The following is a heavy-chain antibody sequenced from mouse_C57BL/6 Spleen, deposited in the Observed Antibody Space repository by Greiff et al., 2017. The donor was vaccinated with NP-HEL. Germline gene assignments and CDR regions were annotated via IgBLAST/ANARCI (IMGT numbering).Heavy chain of an antibody. CDR3: ARKYYGSLYYAMDY. D-gene: IGHD1-1*01. CDR2: ISGGGGNT. CDR1: GFTFSSYT. J-gene: IGHJ4*01. V-gene: IGHV5-9*01. Sequence: EVKLMESGGGLVKPGGSLKLSCAASGFTFSSYTMSWVRQTPEKRLEWVATISGGGGNTYYPDSVKGRFTISRDNAKNTLYLQMSSLRSEDTALYYCARKYYGSLYYAMDYWGQGTSVTVSS.